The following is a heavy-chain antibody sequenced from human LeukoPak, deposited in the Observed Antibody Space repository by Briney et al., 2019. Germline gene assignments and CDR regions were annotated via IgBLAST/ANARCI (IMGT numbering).Heavy chain of an antibody. D-gene: IGHD3-10*01. J-gene: IGHJ4*02. CDR3: ATSWFGELLFPIDY. V-gene: IGHV1-24*01. CDR2: FDPEDGET. Sequence: ASVKVSCKVSGYTLTELSMHWVRQAPGKGLEWMGGFDPEDGETIYAQKFQGRVTMTEDTSTDTAYMELSSLRSEDTAVYYCATSWFGELLFPIDYWGQGTLVTVSS. CDR1: GYTLTELS.